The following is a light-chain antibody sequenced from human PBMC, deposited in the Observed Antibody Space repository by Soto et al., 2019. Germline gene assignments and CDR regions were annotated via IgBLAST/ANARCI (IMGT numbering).Light chain of an antibody. Sequence: QSVLTQPASVSGSPGQSITISXSXXXXXVGNYNYVSWYQQHPGKAPQLMIYEVSNRPSGVSDRFSGSKSGNTASLTISGLQAEDDADYYCSSYTSRNVLVFRTGTKVTVL. CDR1: XXXVGNYNY. CDR3: SSYTSRNVLV. V-gene: IGLV2-14*01. CDR2: EVS. J-gene: IGLJ1*01.